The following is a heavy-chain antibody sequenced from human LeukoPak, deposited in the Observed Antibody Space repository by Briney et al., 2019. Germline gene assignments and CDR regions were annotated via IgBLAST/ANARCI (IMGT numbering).Heavy chain of an antibody. CDR3: ARDLVWNDFEGEEGGQDY. CDR1: GFTFSSYS. CDR2: ISSSSSTI. J-gene: IGHJ4*02. Sequence: GGSLRLSCAAYGFTFSSYSMNWVSRAPGKVLEWVSSISSSSSTIYYADSVKGRFTISRDNAKNSLYLQMNSLRAEDTAVYYCARDLVWNDFEGEEGGQDYWGRGTLVTVSS. D-gene: IGHD1-1*01. V-gene: IGHV3-48*01.